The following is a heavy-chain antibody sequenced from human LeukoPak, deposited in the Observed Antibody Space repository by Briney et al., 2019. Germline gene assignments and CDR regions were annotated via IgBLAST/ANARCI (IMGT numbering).Heavy chain of an antibody. D-gene: IGHD1-26*01. CDR1: GGSISSSSYY. Sequence: SETLSLTCTVSGGSISSSSYYWSWIRQPPGKGLEWIGYIYYSGSTNYNPSLKSRVTISVDTSKNQFSLKLSSVTAADTAVYYCARRGRGSPPYAFDIWGQGTMVTVSS. J-gene: IGHJ3*02. CDR2: IYYSGST. CDR3: ARRGRGSPPYAFDI. V-gene: IGHV4-61*05.